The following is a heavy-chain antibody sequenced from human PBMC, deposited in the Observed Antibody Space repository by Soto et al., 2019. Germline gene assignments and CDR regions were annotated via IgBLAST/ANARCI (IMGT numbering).Heavy chain of an antibody. V-gene: IGHV4-30-2*01. J-gene: IGHJ4*02. CDR1: GGSISSGGYS. D-gene: IGHD4-17*01. Sequence: SETLSLTCAVSGGSISSGGYSWSWIRQPPGRGLEWIGYIYRSGSTYYNPSLKSRVTISVDRPKNQFSLKLSSVTAADTAVYYCAREKMTTVTRGSYFDYWGQGTLVTVSS. CDR2: IYRSGST. CDR3: AREKMTTVTRGSYFDY.